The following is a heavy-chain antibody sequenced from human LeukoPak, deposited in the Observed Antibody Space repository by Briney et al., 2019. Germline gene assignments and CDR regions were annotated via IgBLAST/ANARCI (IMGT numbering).Heavy chain of an antibody. D-gene: IGHD3-22*01. CDR2: INPSGGST. CDR1: GGTFSSYA. Sequence: GASVKVSCKASGGTFSSYAISWVRQAPGQGLEWMGMINPSGGSTSYAQKFQGRVTMTWDTSTSTVYMELSSLRSEDTAVYYCARWWDDGSGYSYYYGMDVWGQGTTVTVSS. CDR3: ARWWDDGSGYSYYYGMDV. V-gene: IGHV1-46*01. J-gene: IGHJ6*02.